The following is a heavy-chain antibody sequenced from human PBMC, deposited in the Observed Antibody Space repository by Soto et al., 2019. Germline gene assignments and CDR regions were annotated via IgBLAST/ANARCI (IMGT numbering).Heavy chain of an antibody. D-gene: IGHD2-21*02. CDR3: ARDGSGAYCGGDCYWWFDP. CDR2: IYTSGST. CDR1: GGSISSYY. Sequence: QVQLQESGPGLVKPSETLSLTCTVSGGSISSYYWSWIRQPAGKGLEWIGRIYTSGSTNYNPSLKSRVTMSVDTSKNQFSLKLSAVTAADTAVYYCARDGSGAYCGGDCYWWFDPWGQGTLVTVSS. V-gene: IGHV4-4*07. J-gene: IGHJ5*02.